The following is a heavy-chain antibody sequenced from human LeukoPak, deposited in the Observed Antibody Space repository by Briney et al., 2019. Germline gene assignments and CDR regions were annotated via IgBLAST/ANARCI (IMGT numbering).Heavy chain of an antibody. CDR2: IYYSGST. CDR3: AREYSSSSGRRAFDI. Sequence: SETLSLTCTVSGGSISGYYWSWIRQPPGKGLEWVGYIYYSGSTNYNPSLKSRLTISIDTSENQFSLKLSSVTAADTAVYYCAREYSSSSGRRAFDIWGQGTMVTVSS. J-gene: IGHJ3*02. D-gene: IGHD6-6*01. CDR1: GGSISGYY. V-gene: IGHV4-59*08.